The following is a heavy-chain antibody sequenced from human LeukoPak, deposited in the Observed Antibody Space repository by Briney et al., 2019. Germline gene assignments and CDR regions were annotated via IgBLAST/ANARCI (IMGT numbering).Heavy chain of an antibody. CDR3: AREQFYDILTGYYYYYGMGV. D-gene: IGHD3-9*01. V-gene: IGHV3-30*04. J-gene: IGHJ6*04. CDR1: GFTFSSYA. CDR2: ISYDGSNK. Sequence: GGSLRLSCAASGFTFSSYAMHWVRQAPGKGLEWVAVISYDGSNKYYADSVKGRFTISRDNSKNTLYLQMNSLRAEDTAVYYCAREQFYDILTGYYYYYGMGVWGKGTTVTVSS.